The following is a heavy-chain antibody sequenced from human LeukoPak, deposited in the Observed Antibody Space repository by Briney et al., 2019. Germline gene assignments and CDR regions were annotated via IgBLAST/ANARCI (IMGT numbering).Heavy chain of an antibody. CDR2: IYYSGST. Sequence: SETLSLTCTVSGGSISSYYWSWIRQPPGKGLEWIGNIYYSGSTYYNPSLKSRVTISVDTSKNQFSLKLSSVTAADTAVFYCATSGWYLLPGIYWGQGTLVTVSS. V-gene: IGHV4-59*04. CDR3: ATSGWYLLPGIY. J-gene: IGHJ4*02. CDR1: GGSISSYY. D-gene: IGHD6-19*01.